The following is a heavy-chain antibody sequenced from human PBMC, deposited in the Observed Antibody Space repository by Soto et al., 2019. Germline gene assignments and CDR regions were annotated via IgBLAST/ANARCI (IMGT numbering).Heavy chain of an antibody. CDR1: GYTFTSYG. Sequence: GASVKVSCKASGYTFTSYGISWVRQAPGQGLEWMGWISACNGNTNYAQKLQGRVTMTTDTSTSTAYMELRSLRSDDTAVYYCARVVYYYDSSGYLEFVWFDPWGQGTLVTVSS. J-gene: IGHJ5*02. V-gene: IGHV1-18*01. CDR3: ARVVYYYDSSGYLEFVWFDP. CDR2: ISACNGNT. D-gene: IGHD3-22*01.